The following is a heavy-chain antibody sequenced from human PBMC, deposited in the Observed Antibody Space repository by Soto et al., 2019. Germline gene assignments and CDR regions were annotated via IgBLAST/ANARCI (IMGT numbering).Heavy chain of an antibody. J-gene: IGHJ4*02. CDR1: GGSIGSSSYY. D-gene: IGHD3-9*01. V-gene: IGHV4-39*01. CDR3: ASGGVLRYFDWLLGL. Sequence: ASETLSLTCTVSGGSIGSSSYYWGWIRQPPGKGLEWIGSIYYSGSTYYNPSLKSRVTISADTSKNQFSLKLSSVTAADTAVYYCASGGVLRYFDWLLGLWGQGTLVTVSS. CDR2: IYYSGST.